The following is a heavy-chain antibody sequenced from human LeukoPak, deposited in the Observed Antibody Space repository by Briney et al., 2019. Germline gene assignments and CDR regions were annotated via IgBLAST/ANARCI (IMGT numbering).Heavy chain of an antibody. CDR3: ARGRLGATY. D-gene: IGHD1-26*01. V-gene: IGHV4-61*01. J-gene: IGHJ4*02. Sequence: TSETLSLTCTVSGGSVSRGSYYWSWTRQPPGKGLEWIGYIHHSGTTNYSPSLKSRVTISVDMSKNQFFLNLTSVTAADTAVYYCARGRLGATYWGQGTLFTVSS. CDR1: GGSVSRGSYY. CDR2: IHHSGTT.